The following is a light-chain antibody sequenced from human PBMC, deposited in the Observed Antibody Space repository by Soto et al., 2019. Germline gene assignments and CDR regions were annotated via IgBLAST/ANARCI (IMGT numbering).Light chain of an antibody. CDR1: NSDVGGYNY. Sequence: QSALTQPASVSGSPGQSISISCTGTNSDVGGYNYVSWYQQHPGKAPKLMIYDVSNRPSGVSNRFSGSKSGTTASLTISGLQAEDEADYYCSSYTSSSTQVFGGGTKLTVL. CDR2: DVS. CDR3: SSYTSSSTQV. V-gene: IGLV2-14*03. J-gene: IGLJ2*01.